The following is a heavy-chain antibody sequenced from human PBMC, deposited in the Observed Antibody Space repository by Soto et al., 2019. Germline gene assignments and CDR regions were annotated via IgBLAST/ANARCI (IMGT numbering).Heavy chain of an antibody. CDR3: ARKDIAGNSVDF. J-gene: IGHJ4*02. Sequence: LGESLKISCKASGYSFTTYWIGWVRQVPGKGLEWMGIIYPGDSDTRYSPSFQGQVTISADKSISTAYLQWSSLKASDSAMFYCARKDIAGNSVDFWGQGTLVTVSS. V-gene: IGHV5-51*01. CDR2: IYPGDSDT. D-gene: IGHD2-21*01. CDR1: GYSFTTYW.